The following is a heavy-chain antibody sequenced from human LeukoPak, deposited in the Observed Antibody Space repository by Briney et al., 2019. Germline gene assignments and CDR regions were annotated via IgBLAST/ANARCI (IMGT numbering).Heavy chain of an antibody. D-gene: IGHD1-26*01. CDR3: AREGATPAEEFDY. V-gene: IGHV3-30*04. CDR1: GFTFSSYA. Sequence: PGRSLRLSCAASGFTFSSYAMHWVRQAPGKELEWVAVISYDGSNKYYADSVKGRFTISRDNSKNTLYLQMNSLRAEDTAVYYCAREGATPAEEFDYWGQGTLVTVSS. CDR2: ISYDGSNK. J-gene: IGHJ4*02.